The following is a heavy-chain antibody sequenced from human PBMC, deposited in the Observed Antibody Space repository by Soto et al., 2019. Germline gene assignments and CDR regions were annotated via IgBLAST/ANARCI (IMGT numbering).Heavy chain of an antibody. Sequence: QLQLQESGPGLVKPSETLSLTCTVSGGSISSSSYYWGWIRQPPGKGLEWIGSIYSSGTTYYNPSLKSRITISVDTSKNQFSLRLSSVTPADTAVYYCARQQQLVDYWGQGTLVTVSS. D-gene: IGHD6-13*01. CDR1: GGSISSSSYY. V-gene: IGHV4-39*01. J-gene: IGHJ4*02. CDR2: IYSSGTT. CDR3: ARQQQLVDY.